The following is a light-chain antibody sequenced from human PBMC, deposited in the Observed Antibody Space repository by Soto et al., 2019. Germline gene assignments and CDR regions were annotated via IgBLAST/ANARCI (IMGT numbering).Light chain of an antibody. Sequence: DIPMTQSPSTLSASVGDRVTITCRASQSISSWLAWYQQKPGKAPKLLIYKASSLESGVPSRFSGSGSGTEFTLNISSLQPDDLATYYCQQYNSYPLTFGGGTKVEIK. CDR2: KAS. J-gene: IGKJ4*01. CDR1: QSISSW. V-gene: IGKV1-5*03. CDR3: QQYNSYPLT.